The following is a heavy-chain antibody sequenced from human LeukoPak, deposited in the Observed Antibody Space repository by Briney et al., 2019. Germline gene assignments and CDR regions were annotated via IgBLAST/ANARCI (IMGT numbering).Heavy chain of an antibody. J-gene: IGHJ4*02. V-gene: IGHV3-23*01. D-gene: IGHD1-20*01. CDR1: GVTFSSYA. CDR3: AKEAYNWNGQGYFDY. Sequence: GGSLRLSCAASGVTFSSYAMSWVRQAPGKGLEWVSAISGSGDSTYYADSVKGRFTISRDNSKNTLSLQMNSLRAEDTALYYCAKEAYNWNGQGYFDYWGQGTLVTVSS. CDR2: ISGSGDST.